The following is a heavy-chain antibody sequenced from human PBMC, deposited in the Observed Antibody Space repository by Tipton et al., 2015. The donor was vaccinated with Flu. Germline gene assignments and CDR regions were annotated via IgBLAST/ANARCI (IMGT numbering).Heavy chain of an antibody. J-gene: IGHJ4*02. CDR1: GCSISSYY. CDR3: ARDPVGATFFDY. CDR2: IYYSGST. V-gene: IGHV4-59*01. D-gene: IGHD1-26*01. Sequence: TLSLTCTVSGCSISSYYWSWIRQPPGKGLEWIGYIYYSGSTNYNPSLKSRVTISVDTSKNQFSLKLSSVTAADTAVYYCARDPVGATFFDYWGQGTLVTVSS.